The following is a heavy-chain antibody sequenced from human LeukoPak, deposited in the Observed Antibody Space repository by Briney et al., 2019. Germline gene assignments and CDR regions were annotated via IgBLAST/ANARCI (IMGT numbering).Heavy chain of an antibody. Sequence: GSVKVSCKASGYTFTGYYMHWVRQAPGQGLEWMGWINPNSGGTNYAQKLQGRVTMTRDTSISTAYMELSRLRSDDTAVYYCARAVLGYCSSPSCSPLDYCGQGNLVTVSS. D-gene: IGHD2-2*01. CDR2: INPNSGGT. CDR3: ARAVLGYCSSPSCSPLDY. CDR1: GYTFTGYY. J-gene: IGHJ4*02. V-gene: IGHV1-2*02.